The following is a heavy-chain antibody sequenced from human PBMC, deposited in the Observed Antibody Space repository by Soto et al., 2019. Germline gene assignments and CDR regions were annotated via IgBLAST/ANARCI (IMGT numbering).Heavy chain of an antibody. V-gene: IGHV3-30*18. Sequence: GGSLRLSCAASGFTFSSYGMHWVRQAPGKGLEWVAVISYDGSNKYYADSVKGRFTISRDNSKNTLYLQMNSLRAEDTAVYYCAKDHLQHDMVTAAEDYFDYWGQGTLVTVSS. D-gene: IGHD5-18*01. J-gene: IGHJ4*02. CDR2: ISYDGSNK. CDR1: GFTFSSYG. CDR3: AKDHLQHDMVTAAEDYFDY.